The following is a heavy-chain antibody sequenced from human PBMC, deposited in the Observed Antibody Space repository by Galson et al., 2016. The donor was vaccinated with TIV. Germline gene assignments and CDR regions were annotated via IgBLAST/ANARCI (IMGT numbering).Heavy chain of an antibody. CDR3: AKDAAYNYGFGDY. J-gene: IGHJ4*02. CDR2: IWNDGNSK. V-gene: IGHV3-30*02. D-gene: IGHD5-18*01. Sequence: SLRLSCAASGFTFSTYGMHWVRQAPGKGLEWVAFIWNDGNSKNYADSVKGRFSISRDNSKNTLYLQMNSLRTEDTAIYCCAKDAAYNYGFGDYWGQGALVTVSS. CDR1: GFTFSTYG.